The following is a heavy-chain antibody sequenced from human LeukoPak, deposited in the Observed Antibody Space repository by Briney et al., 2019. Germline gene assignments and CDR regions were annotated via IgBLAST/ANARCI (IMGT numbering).Heavy chain of an antibody. D-gene: IGHD3/OR15-3a*01. Sequence: PGGSLRLSCAASGFTFSSYAMSWVRQAPGKGLEWVSAISGSGSSTYYSDSVKGRFTISRDNSKNTFYLQMNTLRAEDTSLYYYAKAAVAGTEFDFDYWGQGTMVTVAS. V-gene: IGHV3-23*01. J-gene: IGHJ4*02. CDR2: ISGSGSST. CDR3: AKAAVAGTEFDFDY. CDR1: GFTFSSYA.